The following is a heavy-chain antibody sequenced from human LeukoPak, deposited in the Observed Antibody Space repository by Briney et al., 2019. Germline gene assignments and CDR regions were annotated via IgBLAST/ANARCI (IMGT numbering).Heavy chain of an antibody. D-gene: IGHD6-13*01. V-gene: IGHV4-59*01. Sequence: SETLSLTCTVSGGSISSYYWTWIRQPPGKGLEWIGSLYYSGSTNYNPSLKSRVTISVDTSKNQFSLKLSSVTAADTAMYYCAIGRGGQQLGDYWGQGTLVTVSS. CDR2: LYYSGST. CDR3: AIGRGGQQLGDY. J-gene: IGHJ4*02. CDR1: GGSISSYY.